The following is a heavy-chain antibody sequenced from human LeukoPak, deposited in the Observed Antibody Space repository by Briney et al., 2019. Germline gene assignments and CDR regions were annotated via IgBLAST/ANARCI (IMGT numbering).Heavy chain of an antibody. Sequence: SSETLSLTCTVSGGSISSYYWSWIRQPPGKGLEWIGYIYYSGSTNYNPSLKSRVTISVDTSKNQFSLKLSSVTAADTAVYYCARVRTYYYDSSGYPIYYFDYWAREPWSPSPQ. V-gene: IGHV4-59*01. CDR1: GGSISSYY. CDR2: IYYSGST. D-gene: IGHD3-22*01. J-gene: IGHJ4*02. CDR3: ARVRTYYYDSSGYPIYYFDY.